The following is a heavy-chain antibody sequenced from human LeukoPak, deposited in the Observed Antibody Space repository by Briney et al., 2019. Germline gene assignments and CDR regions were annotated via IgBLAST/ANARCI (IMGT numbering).Heavy chain of an antibody. CDR1: GGSISSSNW. D-gene: IGHD3-22*01. Sequence: PSETLSLTCAVSGGSISSSNWWSWVRQPPGKGLEWIGEIYHSGSTNYNPSLKSRVTISVDKSKNQFSLKLSSVTAADTAVYYCARWGYYDSSGYSRYYYMDVWGKGTTVIVSS. CDR2: IYHSGST. V-gene: IGHV4-4*02. J-gene: IGHJ6*03. CDR3: ARWGYYDSSGYSRYYYMDV.